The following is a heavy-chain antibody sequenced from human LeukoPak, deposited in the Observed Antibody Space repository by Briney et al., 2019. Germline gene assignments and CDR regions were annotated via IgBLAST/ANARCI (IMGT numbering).Heavy chain of an antibody. CDR1: GGSISSGDYY. CDR2: IYYSGST. CDR3: ARIPVADPFDY. D-gene: IGHD6-19*01. V-gene: IGHV4-30-4*08. J-gene: IGHJ4*02. Sequence: SQTLSLTCTVSGGSISSGDYYWSWIRQPPGKGLKWIGYIYYSGSTYYNPSLKSRVTISVDTSKNQFSLKLSSVTAADTAVYYCARIPVADPFDYWGQGTLVTVSS.